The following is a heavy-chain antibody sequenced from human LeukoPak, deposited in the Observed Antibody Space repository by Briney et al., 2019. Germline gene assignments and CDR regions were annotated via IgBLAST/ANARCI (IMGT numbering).Heavy chain of an antibody. V-gene: IGHV1-8*01. Sequence: ASMKVSCKASGYTFTSYDINWVRQATGQGLEWMGWMNPNSGNTGYARKFQGRVTMTRNTSISTAYMELSSLRSEDTAVYYCARVKGRGYSYGFGYWGQGTLVTVSS. CDR1: GYTFTSYD. D-gene: IGHD5-18*01. J-gene: IGHJ4*02. CDR3: ARVKGRGYSYGFGY. CDR2: MNPNSGNT.